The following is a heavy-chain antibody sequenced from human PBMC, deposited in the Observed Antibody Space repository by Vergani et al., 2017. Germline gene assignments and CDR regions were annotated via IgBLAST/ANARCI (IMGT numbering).Heavy chain of an antibody. CDR1: GGTFSSYA. CDR2: IIPILGIA. V-gene: IGHV1-69*04. J-gene: IGHJ6*02. Sequence: QVQLVQSGAEVKKPGSSVKVSCKASGGTFSSYAISWVRQAPGQGLEWMGRIIPILGIANYAQKFQGRVTITADKSTSTAYMELSSLRSEDTAVYYCARVVGYCSGGSCYPGYYYGMDVWGQG. CDR3: ARVVGYCSGGSCYPGYYYGMDV. D-gene: IGHD2-15*01.